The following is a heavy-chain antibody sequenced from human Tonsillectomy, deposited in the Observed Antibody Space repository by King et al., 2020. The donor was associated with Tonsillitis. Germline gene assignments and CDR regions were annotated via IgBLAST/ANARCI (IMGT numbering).Heavy chain of an antibody. D-gene: IGHD4-11*01. CDR3: ARGWLQYDYFDY. J-gene: IGHJ4*02. V-gene: IGHV3-33*01. CDR1: GFTFSSYG. CDR2: IWYDGSNK. Sequence: VQLVESGGGVVQPERSLRLSCAASGFTFSSYGMHWVRQAPGKGLEWVAVIWYDGSNKYYADSVKGRFTISRDNSKNTLYLQMNSLRAEDTAVYYCARGWLQYDYFDYWGQGTLVTVSS.